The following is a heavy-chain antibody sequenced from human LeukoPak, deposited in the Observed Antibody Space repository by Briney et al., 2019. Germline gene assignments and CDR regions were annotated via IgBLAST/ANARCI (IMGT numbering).Heavy chain of an antibody. J-gene: IGHJ4*02. CDR2: IYYSGST. CDR3: ARPPRRPGYYFDS. Sequence: SETRSLTCTVSAGSISSSNYYWGWIRQPPGKGLEWVGSIYYSGSTYYNPSLKSRVTISVDTSKNQFSLKLSSVTAAATAVYYCARPPRRPGYYFDSWGARTPVSVSS. D-gene: IGHD6-13*01. V-gene: IGHV4-39*01. CDR1: AGSISSSNYY.